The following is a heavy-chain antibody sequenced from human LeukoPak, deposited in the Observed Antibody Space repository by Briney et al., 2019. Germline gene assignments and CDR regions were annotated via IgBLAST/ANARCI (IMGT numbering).Heavy chain of an antibody. D-gene: IGHD2-15*01. V-gene: IGHV3-43*02. J-gene: IGHJ4*02. CDR1: GFSFGANS. CDR2: INGDGNT. CDR3: AKDIGGGLLEF. Sequence: GGSLRLSCAASGFSFGANSMHWARQVPGKGLEWVSLINGDGNTYYAASVNGRFTVSRDNSKNSLYLQMSSLRPEDTALYYCAKDIGGGLLEFWGQGTLVTVSS.